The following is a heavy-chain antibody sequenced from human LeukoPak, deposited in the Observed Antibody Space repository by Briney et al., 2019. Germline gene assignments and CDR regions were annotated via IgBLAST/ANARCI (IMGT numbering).Heavy chain of an antibody. V-gene: IGHV3-74*01. D-gene: IGHD3-9*01. CDR1: GFTFSSDW. CDR2: IISDVSST. Sequence: GGSLRLSCAASGFTFSSDWMHGGRKAPGKGLGWVSRIISDVSSTSYADSAKGRFTISRDNAKNTLYLQMNSLRAEDTAVYYCAREGYFDWLSPPADAFDIWGQGTMVAVCS. J-gene: IGHJ3*02. CDR3: AREGYFDWLSPPADAFDI.